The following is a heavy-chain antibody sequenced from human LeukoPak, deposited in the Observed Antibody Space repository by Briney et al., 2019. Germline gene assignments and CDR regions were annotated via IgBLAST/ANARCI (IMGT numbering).Heavy chain of an antibody. CDR2: ISAHNGNT. V-gene: IGHV1-18*01. CDR3: AGSKTSCSSTSCYDPFDY. Sequence: ASVKVSCKASGYTFTSYGISWVRQAPGRGLEWMAWISAHNGNTNYAQNLRDRVTLTTDTSTSTVYMELRSLRSDDTAVYYCAGSKTSCSSTSCYDPFDYWGQGTPVTVSS. CDR1: GYTFTSYG. J-gene: IGHJ4*02. D-gene: IGHD2-2*01.